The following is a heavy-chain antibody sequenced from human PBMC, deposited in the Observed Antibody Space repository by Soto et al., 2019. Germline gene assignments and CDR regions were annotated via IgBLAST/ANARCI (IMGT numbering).Heavy chain of an antibody. CDR1: GFSFSFYI. D-gene: IGHD3-3*02. V-gene: IGHV3-48*02. CDR2: INGRDGAI. CDR3: ARDHLWAFDY. Sequence: SGGSLRLSYAASGFSFSFYIMNWVRQSPGKGLEWVSYINGRDGAINYVDSVKGRFTISIDIAKNSLYLQMNSLRDEDTAVYFCARDHLWAFDYWGQGVLVTVSS. J-gene: IGHJ4*02.